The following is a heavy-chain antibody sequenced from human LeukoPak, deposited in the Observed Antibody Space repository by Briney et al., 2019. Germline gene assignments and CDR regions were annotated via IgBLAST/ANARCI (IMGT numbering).Heavy chain of an antibody. J-gene: IGHJ3*02. V-gene: IGHV3-23*01. CDR1: GLTFSIYA. CDR2: IIASGGST. Sequence: PGGSMRLSCAPSGLTFSIYAMSWVRHAPGKGRGWVSSIIASGGSTSYANSGTGRFTISRDNSKNTLYLQMNSLRAEDTAVYYCAKEIYCSGGSCYSDAFDIWGQGTMVTVSS. CDR3: AKEIYCSGGSCYSDAFDI. D-gene: IGHD2-15*01.